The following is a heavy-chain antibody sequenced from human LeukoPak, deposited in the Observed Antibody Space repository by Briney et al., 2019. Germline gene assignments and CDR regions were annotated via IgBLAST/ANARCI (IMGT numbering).Heavy chain of an antibody. V-gene: IGHV4-34*01. CDR2: INHSGST. CDR3: ARRYYYYYMDV. J-gene: IGHJ6*03. Sequence: SETLSLTCAVYGGSFSDYYWSWIRQPPGKGLEWIGEINHSGSTNYNPSLKSRVTISVDTSKNQFSLKLSSVTAADTAVYYCARRYYYYYMDVWGKGTTVTVSS. CDR1: GGSFSDYY.